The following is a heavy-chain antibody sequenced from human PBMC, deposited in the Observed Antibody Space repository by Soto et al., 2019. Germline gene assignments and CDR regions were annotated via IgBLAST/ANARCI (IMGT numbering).Heavy chain of an antibody. Sequence: GGSLRLSSAASGFTFSSYSMNWVRQAPGKGLEWVSSISSSSSYIYYADSVKGRFTISRDNAKNSLYLQMNSLRDEDTAVYYCARENYGDYLNWFDPWGQGTLVTVSS. V-gene: IGHV3-21*01. CDR2: ISSSSSYI. D-gene: IGHD4-17*01. CDR1: GFTFSSYS. J-gene: IGHJ5*02. CDR3: ARENYGDYLNWFDP.